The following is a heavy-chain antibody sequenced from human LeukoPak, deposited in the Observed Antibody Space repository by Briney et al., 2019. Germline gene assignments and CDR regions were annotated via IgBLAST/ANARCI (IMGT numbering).Heavy chain of an antibody. Sequence: PSETLSLTCTVSGGSISSSSYYWGWIRQPPGKGLEWIGSIYYSGSTYYNPSLKSRVTISVDTSKNQFSLKPSSVTAADTAVYYCARRILEGFDPWGQGTLVTVSS. CDR2: IYYSGST. J-gene: IGHJ5*02. CDR3: ARRILEGFDP. CDR1: GGSISSSSYY. V-gene: IGHV4-39*01.